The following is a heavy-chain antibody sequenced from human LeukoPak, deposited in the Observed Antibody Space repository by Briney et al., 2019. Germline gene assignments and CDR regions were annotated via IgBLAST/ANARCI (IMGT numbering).Heavy chain of an antibody. CDR1: GGTFSSYA. Sequence: ASVNVSCKASGGTFSSYAISWVRQAPGQGLEWMGGIIPIFGTANYAQKFQGRVTITADESTSTAYMELSSLRSEDTAVYYCARGGSGSYYRGLYNWFDPWGQGTLVTVSS. CDR3: ARGGSGSYYRGLYNWFDP. V-gene: IGHV1-69*13. CDR2: IIPIFGTA. D-gene: IGHD3-10*01. J-gene: IGHJ5*02.